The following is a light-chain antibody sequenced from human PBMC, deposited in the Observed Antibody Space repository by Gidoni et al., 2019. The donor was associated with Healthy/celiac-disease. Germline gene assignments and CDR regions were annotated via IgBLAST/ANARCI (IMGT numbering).Light chain of an antibody. V-gene: IGLV1-44*01. J-gene: IGLJ3*02. CDR2: SNN. CDR3: AAWDDSLNAWV. Sequence: QSVLTQPPSASGTPGQRVTISCSGSSSNIGSNTVNWYTQLPGTAPKLLIYSNNQRPSGVPDRFSGSKSGTSASLAISGLQSEDEADYYCAAWDDSLNAWVVGGGTKLTVL. CDR1: SSNIGSNT.